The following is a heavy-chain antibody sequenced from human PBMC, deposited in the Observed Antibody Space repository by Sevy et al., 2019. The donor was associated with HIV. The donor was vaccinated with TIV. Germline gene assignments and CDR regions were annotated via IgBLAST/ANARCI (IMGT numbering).Heavy chain of an antibody. D-gene: IGHD3-22*01. CDR2: IAYDGSNK. CDR3: AKDFSTMIVVVITTAPDY. V-gene: IGHV3-30*18. CDR1: GFTFSSYG. Sequence: EGSLRLSCAASGFTFSSYGMHWVRQAPGKELEWVAVIAYDGSNKYYADSVKGRFTISRDNSKNTLYLQMNSLRAEDTDVYYCAKDFSTMIVVVITTAPDYWGQGTLVTVSS. J-gene: IGHJ4*02.